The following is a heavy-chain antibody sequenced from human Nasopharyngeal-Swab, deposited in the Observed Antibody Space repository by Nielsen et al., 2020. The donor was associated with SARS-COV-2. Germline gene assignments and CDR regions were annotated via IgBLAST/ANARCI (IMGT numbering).Heavy chain of an antibody. CDR3: ARGFIVATIFHYYYYMDV. Sequence: WVRHAPGQGLEWLGWMNPNSGNTGYAQKFQGRVTMTRNTSISTAYMELSSLRSEDTAVYYCARGFIVATIFHYYYYMDVWGKGTTVTVSS. D-gene: IGHD5-12*01. CDR2: MNPNSGNT. V-gene: IGHV1-8*01. J-gene: IGHJ6*03.